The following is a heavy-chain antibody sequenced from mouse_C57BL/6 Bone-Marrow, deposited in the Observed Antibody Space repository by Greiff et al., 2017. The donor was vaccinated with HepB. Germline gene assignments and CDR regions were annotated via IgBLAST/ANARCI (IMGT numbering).Heavy chain of an antibody. V-gene: IGHV5-12*01. CDR2: ISNGGGST. CDR3: ARPYYSNYLYAMDY. D-gene: IGHD2-5*01. CDR1: GFTFSDYY. Sequence: EVKVVESGGGLVQPGGSLKLSCAASGFTFSDYYMYWVRQTPEKRLEWVAYISNGGGSTYYPDTVKGRFTNSRDNAKNTLYLQMIRLKSEDTDMYYCARPYYSNYLYAMDYWGQGTSVTVSS. J-gene: IGHJ4*01.